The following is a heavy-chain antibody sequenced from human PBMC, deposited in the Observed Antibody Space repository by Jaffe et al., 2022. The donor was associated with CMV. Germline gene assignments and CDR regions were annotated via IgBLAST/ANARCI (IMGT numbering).Heavy chain of an antibody. J-gene: IGHJ4*02. V-gene: IGHV3-74*01. CDR3: ARGYGSGSSSIQDFDY. CDR1: GFTFRNYW. D-gene: IGHD3-10*01. CDR2: INSDGSIT. Sequence: EVQLVESGGDLVQPGGSLRLSCAASGFTFRNYWMHWVRQAPGKGLVWVSRINSDGSITTYADSVRGRFTISRDNAQNTLYLQINSLRAGDTAVYYCARGYGSGSSSIQDFDYWGQGTLVTVSS.